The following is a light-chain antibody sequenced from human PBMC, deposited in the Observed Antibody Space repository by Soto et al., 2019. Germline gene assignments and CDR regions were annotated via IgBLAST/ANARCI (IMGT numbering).Light chain of an antibody. CDR1: SSNIGARYD. CDR3: QSYDSSLSAHV. J-gene: IGLJ1*01. Sequence: QSVLTQPPSMSGAPGQRVTISCTGSSSNIGARYDVHWYQQLPGTAPKLLIYGNSNRPSGVPDRFSGSKSGTSASLAITGLQAEDEADYYCQSYDSSLSAHVFGTGTKVT. V-gene: IGLV1-40*01. CDR2: GNS.